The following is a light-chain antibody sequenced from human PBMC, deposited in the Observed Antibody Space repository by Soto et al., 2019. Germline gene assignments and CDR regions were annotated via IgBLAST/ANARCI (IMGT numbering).Light chain of an antibody. CDR1: SSDVGGYNY. CDR2: EVT. J-gene: IGLJ1*01. CDR3: SSYTSSNTFYV. V-gene: IGLV2-14*01. Sequence: QSVLTQPASVSGSPGQSITISCTGTSSDVGGYNYVSWYQQHPGKAPKLMIYEVTNRPSGVSNRFSGSKSGNTASLTISGLQAEDEADYYCSSYTSSNTFYVFGT.